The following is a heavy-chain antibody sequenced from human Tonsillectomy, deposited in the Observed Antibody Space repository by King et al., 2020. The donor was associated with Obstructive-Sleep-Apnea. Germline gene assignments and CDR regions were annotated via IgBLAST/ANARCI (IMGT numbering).Heavy chain of an antibody. J-gene: IGHJ6*02. CDR3: ARGDECSSTSCYYYYYYGMDV. D-gene: IGHD2-2*01. CDR1: GFTFSSYA. V-gene: IGHV3-30-3*01. Sequence: QLVQSGGGVVQPGRSLRLSCAASGFTFSSYAMHWVRQAPGKGLEWVAVISYDGSNKYYADSVKGRFTISRDNSKNTLYLQMNSLRAEDTAVYYCARGDECSSTSCYYYYYYGMDVWGQGTTVTVSS. CDR2: ISYDGSNK.